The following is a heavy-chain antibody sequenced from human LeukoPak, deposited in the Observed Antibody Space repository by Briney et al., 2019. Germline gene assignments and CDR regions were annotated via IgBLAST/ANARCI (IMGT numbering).Heavy chain of an antibody. CDR1: GFTFSSYA. V-gene: IGHV3-23*01. D-gene: IGHD3-22*01. Sequence: PGVSLRLSCAASGFTFSSYAMSWVRQAPGKGLEWVSAISGSGGSTYYADSVKGRFTISRDNSKNTLYLQMNSLRAEDTAVYYCAKAGESSGYLFDYWGQGTLVTVSS. J-gene: IGHJ4*02. CDR3: AKAGESSGYLFDY. CDR2: ISGSGGST.